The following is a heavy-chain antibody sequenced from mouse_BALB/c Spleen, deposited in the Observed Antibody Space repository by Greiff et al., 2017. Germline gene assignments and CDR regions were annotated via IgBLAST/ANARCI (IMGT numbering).Heavy chain of an antibody. CDR2: IWGDGST. CDR1: GFSLTGYG. J-gene: IGHJ4*01. CDR3: ARDKDGLLSYYAMDY. D-gene: IGHD2-12*01. Sequence: QVQLQQSGPGLVAPSQSLSITCTVSGFSLTGYGVNWVRQPPGKGLEWLGMIWGDGSTDYNSALKSRLSISKDNSKSQVFLKMSSLQTDDTARYYCARDKDGLLSYYAMDYWGQGTSVTVSS. V-gene: IGHV2-6-7*01.